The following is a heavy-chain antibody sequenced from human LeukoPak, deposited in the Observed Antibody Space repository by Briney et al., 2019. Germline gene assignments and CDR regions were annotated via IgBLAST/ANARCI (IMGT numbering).Heavy chain of an antibody. CDR2: IYRVGST. CDR3: ARHWEGVESDAFDI. V-gene: IGHV3-66*04. CDR1: GFTVSSNY. Sequence: QPGGSLRLSCAASGFTVSSNYMSWVRQAPGKGLEWVSVIYRVGSTYYADSVKGRFTISRDNSKNTVYLQMNSLRADDTALYYCARHWEGVESDAFDIWGQGTMVTVSS. J-gene: IGHJ3*02. D-gene: IGHD1-26*01.